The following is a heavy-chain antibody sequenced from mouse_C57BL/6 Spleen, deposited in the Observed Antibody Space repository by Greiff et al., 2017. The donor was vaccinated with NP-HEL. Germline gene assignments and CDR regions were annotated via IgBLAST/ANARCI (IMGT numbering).Heavy chain of an antibody. CDR3: ARSGTTVVAPLDFDV. CDR2: IYPRDGST. D-gene: IGHD1-1*01. Sequence: VQLVESGPELVKPGASVKLSCKASGYTFTSYDINWVKQRPGQGLEWIGWIYPRDGSTKYNEKFKGKATLTVDTSSSTAYMELHSLTSEDSAVYFCARSGTTVVAPLDFDVWGTGTTVTVSS. CDR1: GYTFTSYD. J-gene: IGHJ1*03. V-gene: IGHV1-85*01.